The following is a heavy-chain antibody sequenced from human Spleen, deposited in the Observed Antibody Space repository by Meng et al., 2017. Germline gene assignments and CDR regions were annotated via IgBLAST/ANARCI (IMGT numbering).Heavy chain of an antibody. CDR2: INTYNGKT. J-gene: IGHJ4*02. CDR1: GYTLSSDG. V-gene: IGHV1-18*01. CDR3: ATRGNPYLNC. Sequence: QGQLVQSGAGVKKPGASVKVFCEASGYTLSSDGFSWVRQAPGQGLEWLGWINTYNGKTDYAQKFQGRITMTTDTFTSTAYMELRNLRSDDTAVYYCATRGNPYLNCWGQGTLVTVSS.